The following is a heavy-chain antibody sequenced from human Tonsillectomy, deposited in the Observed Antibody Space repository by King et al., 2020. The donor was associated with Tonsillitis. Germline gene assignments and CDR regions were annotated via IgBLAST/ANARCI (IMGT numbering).Heavy chain of an antibody. CDR2: ILYDGNEK. CDR1: GFTFSNYK. V-gene: IGHV3-30-3*01. Sequence: VQLVESGGGVVQPGRSLRLSCAASGFTFSNYKMHWVRKPPGKGLEWVAVILYDGNEKFHADSVVGRFTVSRDNAESMLYLQMNSLRAEDTADYYCAREGNALDVWGQGTTVTVSS. J-gene: IGHJ6*02. CDR3: AREGNALDV.